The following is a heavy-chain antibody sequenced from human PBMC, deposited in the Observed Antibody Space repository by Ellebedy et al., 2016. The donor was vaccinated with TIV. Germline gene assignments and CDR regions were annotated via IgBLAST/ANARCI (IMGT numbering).Heavy chain of an antibody. D-gene: IGHD3-9*01. CDR3: ARGRNDLLAGHYYFDY. CDR2: MFYSGSS. Sequence: SETLSLTCNVSGGSIRPFYWGWIRQPPGKAMEWIGYMFYSGSSNYNPSLKSRVSISVDSPNNQISLRLSSVTAADTAVYYCARGRNDLLAGHYYFDYWGQGTLVTVSS. CDR1: GGSIRPFY. J-gene: IGHJ4*02. V-gene: IGHV4-59*01.